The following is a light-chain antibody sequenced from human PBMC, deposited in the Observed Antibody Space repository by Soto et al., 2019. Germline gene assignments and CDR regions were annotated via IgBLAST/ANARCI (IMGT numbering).Light chain of an antibody. Sequence: DIQMTQSPSTLSASVGDRVTITCRASQSISSWLAWYQQKPGKAPKLLIYKASSLESGVPSRFSGSGSGTEFTLTISSLQPDDFATYNCQQYNNYSGTFGQGTKVEIK. J-gene: IGKJ1*01. CDR3: QQYNNYSGT. CDR1: QSISSW. CDR2: KAS. V-gene: IGKV1-5*03.